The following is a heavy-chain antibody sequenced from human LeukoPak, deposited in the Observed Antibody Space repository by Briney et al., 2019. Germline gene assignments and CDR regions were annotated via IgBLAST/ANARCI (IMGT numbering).Heavy chain of an antibody. Sequence: GGSLRLSCAASGFTFSSYWMSWVRQAPGKGLEWVANIKQDGSEKYYVDSVKGRFAISRDNAKSSLYLQMNSLRAEDTAVYYCARDLKTKSVVVTAIRLDYWGQGTLVTVSS. CDR2: IKQDGSEK. D-gene: IGHD2-21*02. V-gene: IGHV3-7*01. CDR3: ARDLKTKSVVVTAIRLDY. CDR1: GFTFSSYW. J-gene: IGHJ4*02.